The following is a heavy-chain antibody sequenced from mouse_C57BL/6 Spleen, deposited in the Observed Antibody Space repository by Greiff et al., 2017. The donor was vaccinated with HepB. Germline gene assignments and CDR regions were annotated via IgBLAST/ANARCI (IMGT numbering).Heavy chain of an antibody. V-gene: IGHV1-64*01. CDR1: GYTFTSYW. J-gene: IGHJ1*03. Sequence: QVQLQQPGAELVKPGASVKLSCKASGYTFTSYWMHWVKQRPGQGLEWIGMIHPNSGSTNYNEKFKSKATLTVDKSSSTAYMQLSSLTSEDSAVYYCASLDAGWYFDVWGTGTTVTVSS. CDR3: ASLDAGWYFDV. CDR2: IHPNSGST.